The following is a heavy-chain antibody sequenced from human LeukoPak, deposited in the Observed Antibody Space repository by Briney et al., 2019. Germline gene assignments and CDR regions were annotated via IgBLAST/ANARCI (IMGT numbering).Heavy chain of an antibody. CDR2: INPNSGGT. D-gene: IGHD6-13*01. V-gene: IGHV1-2*06. CDR3: AVWGSSSWYTDY. J-gene: IGHJ4*02. Sequence: GASVKVSCKASGYTFTNFAINWVRQAPGQGLEWMGRINPNSGGTNYAQKFQGRVTMTRDTSISTAHMELSRLRSDDTAVYYCAVWGSSSWYTDYWGQGTLVTVSS. CDR1: GYTFTNFA.